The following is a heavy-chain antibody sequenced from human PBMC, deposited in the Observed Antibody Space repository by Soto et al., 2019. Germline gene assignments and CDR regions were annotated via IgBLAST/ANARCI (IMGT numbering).Heavy chain of an antibody. Sequence: QVPLVQSGAEVKKPGSSVTVSCKASGGTFSSYAIHWVRQAPGQGLEWMGGIIPMYGPAKYAQRVQGRVTITVDESTTTVYMALTSLTSQDTAVYYCARVTSMVRGVIDNWFDPWGHGTLVTVSS. D-gene: IGHD3-10*01. V-gene: IGHV1-69*01. CDR2: IIPMYGPA. CDR1: GGTFSSYA. J-gene: IGHJ5*02. CDR3: ARVTSMVRGVIDNWFDP.